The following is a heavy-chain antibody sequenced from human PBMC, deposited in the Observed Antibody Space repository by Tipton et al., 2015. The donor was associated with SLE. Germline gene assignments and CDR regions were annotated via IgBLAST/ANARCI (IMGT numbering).Heavy chain of an antibody. D-gene: IGHD7-27*01. Sequence: TLSLTCTVPGGSITSSSYFWGWIRQSPGKGLEWIGNINTGGGTYRNPSLMSRVTISVDTSKTQFSLIVTSVTAADTAVYYCVRGPWAYYYYMDVWGKGTKVTVSS. CDR2: INTGGGT. CDR3: VRGPWAYYYYMDV. J-gene: IGHJ6*03. CDR1: GGSITSSSYF. V-gene: IGHV4-39*07.